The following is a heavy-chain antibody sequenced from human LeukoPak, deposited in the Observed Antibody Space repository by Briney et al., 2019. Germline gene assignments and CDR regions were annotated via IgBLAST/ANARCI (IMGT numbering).Heavy chain of an antibody. CDR3: AREGDSSGYYDY. D-gene: IGHD3-22*01. CDR2: ISSSGSTI. J-gene: IGHJ4*02. V-gene: IGHV3-48*03. Sequence: GSLRLSCAASGFTFSSYEMNWVRQALGKGLEWVSYISSSGSTIYYADSVKGRFTISRDNAKNSLYLQMNSLRAEDTAVYYCAREGDSSGYYDYWGQGTLVTVSS. CDR1: GFTFSSYE.